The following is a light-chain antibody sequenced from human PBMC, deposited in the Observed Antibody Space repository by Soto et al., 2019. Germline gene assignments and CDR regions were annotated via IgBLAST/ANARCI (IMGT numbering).Light chain of an antibody. V-gene: IGLV2-11*01. CDR1: SSDVGGCIY. J-gene: IGLJ1*01. CDR2: DVS. Sequence: QSALTQPRSVSGSPGQSVTISCTGTSSDVGGCIYVSWYQQHPGKAPKLMIYDVSKRPSGVPDRFSGSKSGNTASLTISGLQAEDEADYYCCSYAGRYTFVFGTGTKLTVL. CDR3: CSYAGRYTFV.